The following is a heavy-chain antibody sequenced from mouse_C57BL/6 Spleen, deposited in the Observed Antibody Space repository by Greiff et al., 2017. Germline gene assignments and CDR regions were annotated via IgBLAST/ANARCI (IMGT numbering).Heavy chain of an antibody. V-gene: IGHV1-76*01. CDR2: IYPGSGNT. D-gene: IGHD2-2*01. CDR3: AREVGGYDGYYFDY. Sequence: QVQLQQSGAELVRPGASVKLSCKASGYTFTAYYINWVKQRPGQGLEWIARIYPGSGNTYYNEKFKGKATLTAEKSSSTAYMQLSSLTSEDSAVYFCAREVGGYDGYYFDYWGQGTTLTVSS. CDR1: GYTFTAYY. J-gene: IGHJ2*01.